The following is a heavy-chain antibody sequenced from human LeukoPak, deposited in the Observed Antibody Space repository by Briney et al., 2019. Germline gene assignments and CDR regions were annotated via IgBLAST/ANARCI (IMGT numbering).Heavy chain of an antibody. CDR1: GGTFSSYA. CDR2: IIPILGIA. CDR3: ASGLPNLRGYSYGLLDY. D-gene: IGHD5-18*01. J-gene: IGHJ4*02. Sequence: SVKVSCKASGGTFSSYAISWVRQAPGQGLEWTGRIIPILGIANYAQKFQGRVTITADKSTSTAYMELSSLRSEDTAVYYCASGLPNLRGYSYGLLDYWGQGTLVTVSS. V-gene: IGHV1-69*04.